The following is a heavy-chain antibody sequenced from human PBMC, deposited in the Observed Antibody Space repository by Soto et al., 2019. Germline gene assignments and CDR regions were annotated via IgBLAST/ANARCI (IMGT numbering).Heavy chain of an antibody. V-gene: IGHV1-46*01. CDR3: ARDGGLLTASWHYDL. CDR1: GYSFTNYC. Sequence: QVQLVQSGADVKKPGTSVKVSWKAAGYSFTNYCMYWVRQAPGQGLEWMGMINPRTGSTRYAQKFQDSVTLTRDTSTTTVYMELSTLISDDTAVYYCARDGGLLTASWHYDLWGPGTLVTVSS. J-gene: IGHJ2*01. CDR2: INPRTGST. D-gene: IGHD2-15*01.